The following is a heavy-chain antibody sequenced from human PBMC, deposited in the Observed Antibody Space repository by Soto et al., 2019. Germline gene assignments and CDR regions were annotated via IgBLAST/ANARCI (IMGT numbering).Heavy chain of an antibody. CDR1: ECAFTDYP. Sequence: GGSVRLSGAASECAFTDYPMTWDRQAPGKGLEWVSTISGGGSITYYADSLKGRFTISRDNSKNTLYLQINSLRAEDTAVYYCAKTIRGGYSSSWYYFDYWGQGTLVTVS. CDR2: ISGGGSIT. J-gene: IGHJ4*02. CDR3: AKTIRGGYSSSWYYFDY. D-gene: IGHD6-13*01. V-gene: IGHV3-23*01.